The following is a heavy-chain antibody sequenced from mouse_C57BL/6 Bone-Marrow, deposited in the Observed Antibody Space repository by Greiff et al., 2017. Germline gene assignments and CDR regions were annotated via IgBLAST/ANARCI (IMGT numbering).Heavy chain of an antibody. D-gene: IGHD1-1*01. J-gene: IGHJ1*03. CDR2: ISNKANGYTT. CDR3: AKYSRYSHWYFDV. Sequence: EVNVVESGGGLVQPGGSLSLSCAASGFSFTDYYMSWVRQPPGKALEWLGFISNKANGYTTEYSASVQGRFTISRDNSQSILYLQMNALRAEDSANYCGAKYSRYSHWYFDVWGTGTTVTVSS. CDR1: GFSFTDYY. V-gene: IGHV7-3*01.